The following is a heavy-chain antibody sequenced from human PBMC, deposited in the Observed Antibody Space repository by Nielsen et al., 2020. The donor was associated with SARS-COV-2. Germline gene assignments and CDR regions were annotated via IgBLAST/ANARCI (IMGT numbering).Heavy chain of an antibody. CDR1: GGTFSSYA. D-gene: IGHD1-26*01. V-gene: IGHV1-3*04. CDR2: INTANGKI. J-gene: IGHJ6*02. CDR3: ARVDTLDPSYAYDGSDI. Sequence: ASVKVSCKASGGTFSSYAINWVRQAPGQGLEWMAWINTANGKIKSAWKFQDRVSISRDTSANTAYIELRSLTSQDTAMYYCARVDTLDPSYAYDGSDIWGQGTTVTVSS.